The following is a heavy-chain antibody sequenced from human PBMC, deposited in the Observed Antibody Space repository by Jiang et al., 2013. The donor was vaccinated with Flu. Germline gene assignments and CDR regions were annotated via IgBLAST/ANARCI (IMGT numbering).Heavy chain of an antibody. CDR1: GGSISSGGYY. CDR2: IYYSGST. V-gene: IGHV4-31*03. D-gene: IGHD1-1*01. CDR3: ARDRWNDDYYYGMDV. J-gene: IGHJ6*02. Sequence: GSGLVKPSQTLSLTCTVSGGSISSGGYYWSWIRQHPGKGLEWIGYIYYSGSTYYNPSLKSRVTISVDTSKNQFSLKLSSVTAADTAVYYCARDRWNDDYYYGMDVWGQGTTVTVS.